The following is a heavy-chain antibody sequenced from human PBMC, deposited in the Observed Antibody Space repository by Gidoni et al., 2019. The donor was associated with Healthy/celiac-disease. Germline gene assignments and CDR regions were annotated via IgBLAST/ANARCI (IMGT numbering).Heavy chain of an antibody. CDR1: GYTCTSYY. CDR3: ARFMTTATESNYFDY. J-gene: IGHJ4*02. D-gene: IGHD4-17*01. CDR2: INPSGGST. Sequence: QVQLVQSGAEVKKPGASVKVACKASGYTCTSYYMHWVRQAPGQGLEWMGIINPSGGSTSYAQKFQGRVTMPRDTSTSTVYMELSSLRSEDTAVYYCARFMTTATESNYFDYWGQGTLVTVSS. V-gene: IGHV1-46*01.